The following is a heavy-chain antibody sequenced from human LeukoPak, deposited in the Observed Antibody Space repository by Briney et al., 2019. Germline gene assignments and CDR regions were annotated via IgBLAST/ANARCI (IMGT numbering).Heavy chain of an antibody. J-gene: IGHJ4*02. V-gene: IGHV3-49*04. CDR2: IRSKAYGGTT. Sequence: PGRSLRLSCTASGFTFGDYAMSWVRQAPGKGLEWVGFIRSKAYGGTTEYAASVKGRFTISRDDSKSIAYLKMNSLKTEDTAVYYCTRASGYDLFPYFDYWGQGTLVTVSS. CDR3: TRASGYDLFPYFDY. D-gene: IGHD5-12*01. CDR1: GFTFGDYA.